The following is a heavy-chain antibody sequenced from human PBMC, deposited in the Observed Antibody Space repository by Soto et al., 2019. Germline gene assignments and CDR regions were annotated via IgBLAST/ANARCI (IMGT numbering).Heavy chain of an antibody. J-gene: IGHJ6*02. Sequence: SETLSLTCTVSGGSIGAYYWTWIRQAPGKGLEWIGHIYFTGSANYNPSLKSRVTISIDTSENQFSLKLHSGTAADTAVYYCARHSYDSSGYYFAVGLDVWGQGTAVTVSS. CDR1: GGSIGAYY. V-gene: IGHV4-59*01. D-gene: IGHD3-22*01. CDR3: ARHSYDSSGYYFAVGLDV. CDR2: IYFTGSA.